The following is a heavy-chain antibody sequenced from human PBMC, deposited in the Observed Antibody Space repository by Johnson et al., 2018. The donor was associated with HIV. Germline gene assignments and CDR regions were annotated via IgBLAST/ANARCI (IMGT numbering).Heavy chain of an antibody. V-gene: IGHV3-48*03. CDR3: AKYLTEKTPNAFDI. J-gene: IGHJ3*02. CDR2: ISSSGSTI. CDR1: GFTFSSYD. D-gene: IGHD2-15*01. Sequence: VQLVESGGGLVQPGGSLRLSCAASGFTFSSYDMNWVRQAPGKGLEWVSYISSSGSTIYYADSVKCRSTISRDNAKNSLYLQMNSLRAEDTAVYYCAKYLTEKTPNAFDIWGQGTMVTVSS.